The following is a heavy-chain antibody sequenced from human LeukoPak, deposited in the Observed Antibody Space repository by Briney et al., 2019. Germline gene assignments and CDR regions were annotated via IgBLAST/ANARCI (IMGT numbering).Heavy chain of an antibody. CDR3: AKGTHYYDSSGSSGYFDY. D-gene: IGHD3-22*01. CDR1: GSTFDDYA. J-gene: IGHJ4*02. Sequence: PGRSLRLSCAASGSTFDDYAMHWVRQAPGKGLEWVSGISWNSGSIGYADSVKGRFTISRDNAKNSLYLQMNSLRAEDTAVYYCAKGTHYYDSSGSSGYFDYWGQGTLVTVSS. CDR2: ISWNSGSI. V-gene: IGHV3-9*01.